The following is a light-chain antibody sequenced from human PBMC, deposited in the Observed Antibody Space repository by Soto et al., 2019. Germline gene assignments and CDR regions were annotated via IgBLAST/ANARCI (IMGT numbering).Light chain of an antibody. Sequence: DIQMTQSPSALSANVGDRVIITCRASQNVDTYLAWYQQKPGTAPKLLIYKASRLESGVPSRFSGNGSGTEFTLTNNSLQTVYFAIYYCQKYKSYSPYSFGQRTNLELQ. CDR1: QNVDTY. CDR3: QKYKSYSPYS. CDR2: KAS. V-gene: IGKV1-5*03. J-gene: IGKJ2*01.